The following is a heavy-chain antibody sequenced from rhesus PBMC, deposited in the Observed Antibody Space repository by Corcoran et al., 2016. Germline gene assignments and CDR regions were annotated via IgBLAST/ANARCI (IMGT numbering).Heavy chain of an antibody. V-gene: IGHV4-80*01. CDR1: GASISTYW. J-gene: IGHJ4*01. Sequence: QVQLQESGPGLVTPSETLSLTCDVSGASISTYWGSWIRQTPGKGPEWIGDINGNGDDIDKNPSLKMRVTSSKDPSKNQFYLKLSSVTVADTAVYYCVRDALITKSAGDYWGQGLLVTVSS. CDR2: INGNGDDI. D-gene: IGHD4-11*01. CDR3: VRDALITKSAGDY.